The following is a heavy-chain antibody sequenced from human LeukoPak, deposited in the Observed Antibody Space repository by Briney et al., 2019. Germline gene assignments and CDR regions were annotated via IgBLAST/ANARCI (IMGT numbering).Heavy chain of an antibody. Sequence: SGGSLRLSCEAPGFTFSTYAMHWVRQAPGKGLEWVSEISYDGSNEYYADSVKGRFTISRGKSKNTLYLQMNSLTAEDSAVYYCARARVRGVSFFAYWGQGTLVTVSS. V-gene: IGHV3-30*01. CDR2: ISYDGSNE. D-gene: IGHD2-21*01. J-gene: IGHJ4*02. CDR3: ARARVRGVSFFAY. CDR1: GFTFSTYA.